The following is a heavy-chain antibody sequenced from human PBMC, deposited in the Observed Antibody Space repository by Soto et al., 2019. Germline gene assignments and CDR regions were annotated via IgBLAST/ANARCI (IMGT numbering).Heavy chain of an antibody. V-gene: IGHV1-69*13. CDR3: ARESLWGYYDSSGPLDY. CDR2: IIPIFGTA. D-gene: IGHD3-22*01. Sequence: SVKVSCKASGGTFSSYAISWVRQAPGQGLEWMGGIIPIFGTANYAQKFQGRVTITADESTSTAYMELSSLRSEDTAVYYCARESLWGYYDSSGPLDYWGQGTLVTVSS. CDR1: GGTFSSYA. J-gene: IGHJ4*02.